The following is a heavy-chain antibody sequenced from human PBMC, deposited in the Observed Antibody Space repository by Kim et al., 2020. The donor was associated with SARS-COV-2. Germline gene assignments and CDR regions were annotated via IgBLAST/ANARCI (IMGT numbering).Heavy chain of an antibody. J-gene: IGHJ6*02. CDR3: ARRGIAAAGTAYYYYGMDV. V-gene: IGHV3-48*03. CDR1: GFTFSSYE. Sequence: GGSLRLSCAASGFTFSSYEMNWVRQAPGKGLEWVSYISSSGSTIYYADSVKGRFTISRDNAKNSLYLQMNSLRAEDTAVYYCARRGIAAAGTAYYYYGMDVWGQGTTVTVSS. CDR2: ISSSGSTI. D-gene: IGHD6-13*01.